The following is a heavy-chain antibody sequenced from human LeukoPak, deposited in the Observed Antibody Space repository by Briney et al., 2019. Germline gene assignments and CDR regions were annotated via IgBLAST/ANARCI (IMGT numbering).Heavy chain of an antibody. V-gene: IGHV3-74*01. Sequence: QPGGSLRLSCAASGFTFSSNWMHWVRQAPGKGLVWVSRINSDGSGTIYADSVKGRFTISRDNAKNTLYLQMNSLRAEDTAVYYCARMRGKELPYYYYTDVWGKGTTVTVSS. J-gene: IGHJ6*03. D-gene: IGHD1-7*01. CDR1: GFTFSSNW. CDR2: INSDGSGT. CDR3: ARMRGKELPYYYYTDV.